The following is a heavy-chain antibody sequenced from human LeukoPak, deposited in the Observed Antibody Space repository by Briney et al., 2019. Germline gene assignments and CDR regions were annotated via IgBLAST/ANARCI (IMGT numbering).Heavy chain of an antibody. CDR1: GFTFTDSY. J-gene: IGHJ4*02. CDR3: ARSDVLCSTTACYTIDS. V-gene: IGHV1-2*06. Sequence: ASVKVSCKGSGFTFTDSYMHWVRQAPGQGLEWMGRINPNSGRTNSAQRFQGRATMTTDTSVSTAYMELTRLRSDDTAVYYCARSDVLCSTTACYTIDSWGQGTLVTVSS. D-gene: IGHD2-2*02. CDR2: INPNSGRT.